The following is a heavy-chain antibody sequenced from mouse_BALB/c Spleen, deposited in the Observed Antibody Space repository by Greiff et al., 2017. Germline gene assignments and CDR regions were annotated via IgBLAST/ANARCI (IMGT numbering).Heavy chain of an antibody. CDR1: GFTFSDYY. CDR2: ISDGGSYT. J-gene: IGHJ2*01. Sequence: EVQLVESGGGLVKPGGSLKLSCAASGFTFSDYYMYWVRQTPEKRLEWVATISDGGSYTYYPDSVKGRFTISRDNAKNNLYLQMSSLKSEDTAMYYCARGGDRYDFDYWGQGTTLTVSS. CDR3: ARGGDRYDFDY. D-gene: IGHD2-14*01. V-gene: IGHV5-4*02.